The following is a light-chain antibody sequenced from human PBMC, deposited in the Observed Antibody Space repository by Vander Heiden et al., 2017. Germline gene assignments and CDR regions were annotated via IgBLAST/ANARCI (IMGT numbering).Light chain of an antibody. V-gene: IGLV2-14*03. J-gene: IGLJ1*01. CDR2: DVS. CDR1: SSDVGLYNY. CDR3: SSYTSITTLV. Sequence: QPALTQPASMSGSPGPSITISCTGTSSDVGLYNYVSWYQQLPGKAPKVLIHDVSTRPSGVAHRFSGSKSGNTASLTISGRQTEDEAHYYCSSYTSITTLVFGTGTKVTVL.